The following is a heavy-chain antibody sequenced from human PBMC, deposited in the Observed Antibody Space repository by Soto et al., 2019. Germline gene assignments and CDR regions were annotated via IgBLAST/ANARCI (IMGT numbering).Heavy chain of an antibody. CDR3: ARNYYGSGSYYRDAFDV. J-gene: IGHJ3*01. D-gene: IGHD3-10*01. CDR1: GYTFTSYA. Sequence: ASEKVSCKASGYTFTSYAIHWVRQAPGQRLEWMGWINAGNGNTKYSQKFQGRVTITRDESTSTAYMELSSLRSEDTAVYYCARNYYGSGSYYRDAFDVWGQGTMVTVSS. V-gene: IGHV1-3*01. CDR2: INAGNGNT.